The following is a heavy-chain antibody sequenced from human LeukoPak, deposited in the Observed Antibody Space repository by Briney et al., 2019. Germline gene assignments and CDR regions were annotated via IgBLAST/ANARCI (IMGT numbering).Heavy chain of an antibody. CDR3: ARFPCSGGSCYSGVRAFDI. CDR1: GGSISSYY. Sequence: SETLSLTCTVSGGSISSYYWSWIRQPPGKGLEWIGYIYYSGSTNYNPSLKSRVTISVDTSKNQSSLRLSSVTAADTAVYYCARFPCSGGSCYSGVRAFDIWGQGTMVTVSS. D-gene: IGHD2-15*01. J-gene: IGHJ3*02. CDR2: IYYSGST. V-gene: IGHV4-59*12.